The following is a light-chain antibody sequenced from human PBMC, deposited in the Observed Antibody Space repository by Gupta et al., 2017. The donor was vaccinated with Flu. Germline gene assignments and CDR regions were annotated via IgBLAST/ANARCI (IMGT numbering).Light chain of an antibody. J-gene: IGLJ2*01. CDR3: SSYTTSTTLI. CDR1: SSDVGGYKY. Sequence: QSALTQPASVSGSPGQSITISCTGTSSDVGGYKYVSWYQQHPGKAPKVIIFDVSDRPSGVSNRFSGSKSGNTASLTISGLQAEDEADYYCSSYTTSTTLIFGGGTKLTVL. CDR2: DVS. V-gene: IGLV2-14*03.